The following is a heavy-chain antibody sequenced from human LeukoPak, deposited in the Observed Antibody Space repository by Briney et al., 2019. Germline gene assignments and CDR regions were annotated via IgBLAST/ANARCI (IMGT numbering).Heavy chain of an antibody. Sequence: GTSVKVSCKASGYTFTSYYLHWVRQAPGQGLEWMGIINPIGGSTTYAQKFQGRVTMTRDTSTSTVYMGLSSLRSEDTAVYYCARDKQQLDYFDYWGQGTLVTVSS. CDR3: ARDKQQLDYFDY. CDR1: GYTFTSYY. D-gene: IGHD6-13*01. J-gene: IGHJ4*02. V-gene: IGHV1-46*01. CDR2: INPIGGST.